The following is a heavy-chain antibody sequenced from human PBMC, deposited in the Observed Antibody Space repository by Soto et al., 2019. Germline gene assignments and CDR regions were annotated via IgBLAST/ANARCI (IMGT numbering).Heavy chain of an antibody. CDR1: GRTFSIYT. D-gene: IGHD3-10*01. J-gene: IGHJ3*02. V-gene: IGHV1-69*04. CDR2: IIPILGIA. Sequence: SVEVSCTASGRTFSIYTSRGVRHAPGQGLEWMGRIIPILGIANYAQKYQGRVTITADKSTSTAYMELSSLRSEDTAVYYCARDRGIDPAAFDIWGQGTMVTVSS. CDR3: ARDRGIDPAAFDI.